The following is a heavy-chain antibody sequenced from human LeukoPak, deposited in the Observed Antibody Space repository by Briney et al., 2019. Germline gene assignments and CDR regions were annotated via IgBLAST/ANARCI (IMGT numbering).Heavy chain of an antibody. CDR3: ARSGVRGVPFYMDV. D-gene: IGHD3-10*01. V-gene: IGHV3-30*03. J-gene: IGHJ6*03. Sequence: PGGSLRLSCAASGFTFSSYGMHWVRQAPGKGLEWVAVILYDGSNKYYADSVKGRFTISRDNSKNTLYLQMNSLRAEDTAVYYCARSGVRGVPFYMDVWGKGTTVTVSS. CDR2: ILYDGSNK. CDR1: GFTFSSYG.